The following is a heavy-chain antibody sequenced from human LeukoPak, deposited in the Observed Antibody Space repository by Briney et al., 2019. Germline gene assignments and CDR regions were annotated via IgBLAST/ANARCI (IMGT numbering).Heavy chain of an antibody. CDR1: GYTFTSYG. Sequence: ASVKVSCKASGYTFTSYGISWVRQAPGQGLEWMGWISAYNGNTNYAQKLQGRVTMTTDTSTSTAYMELRSLRSDDTAVYYCARSGYCSGGSCYANPYYYYYYYMDVWGKGTTVTVSS. D-gene: IGHD2-15*01. V-gene: IGHV1-18*01. CDR3: ARSGYCSGGSCYANPYYYYYYYMDV. CDR2: ISAYNGNT. J-gene: IGHJ6*03.